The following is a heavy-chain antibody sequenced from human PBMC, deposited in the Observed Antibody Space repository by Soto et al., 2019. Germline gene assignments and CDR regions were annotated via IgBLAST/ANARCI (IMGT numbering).Heavy chain of an antibody. CDR2: MRYSDNT. V-gene: IGHV4-39*01. J-gene: IGHJ5*02. CDR1: GGSISRGYDF. Sequence: QLHLQESGPGLVKPSETLSLTCAGSGGSISRGYDFWGWFRQPPGKGLEYIGRMRYSDNTWYNPSLKSRVTVSLDTPINQFSMKLTSVTAADTAVYFGVRRTGYCNHRDWFDPWGQGILVTVSS. D-gene: IGHD3-9*01. CDR3: VRRTGYCNHRDWFDP.